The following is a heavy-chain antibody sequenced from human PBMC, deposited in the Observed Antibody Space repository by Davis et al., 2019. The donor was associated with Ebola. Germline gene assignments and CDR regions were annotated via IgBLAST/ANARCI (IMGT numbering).Heavy chain of an antibody. J-gene: IGHJ4*02. CDR2: IYYSGST. CDR1: GGSISSYY. Sequence: MPSETLSLTCTVSGGSISSYYWSWIRQPPGKGLEWIGSIYYSGSTYYNPSLKSRVTISVDTSKNQFSLKLSSVTAADTAVYYCARDKGDGTYDYWGQGTLVTVSS. V-gene: IGHV4-59*12. D-gene: IGHD1-7*01. CDR3: ARDKGDGTYDY.